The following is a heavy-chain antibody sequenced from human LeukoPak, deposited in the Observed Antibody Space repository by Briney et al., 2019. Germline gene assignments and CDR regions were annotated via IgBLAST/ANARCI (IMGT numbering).Heavy chain of an antibody. J-gene: IGHJ4*02. D-gene: IGHD6-19*01. V-gene: IGHV3-64*01. CDR1: GFSISAYI. CDR3: TRRYGGHSGWAGYHDS. Sequence: PGGSLRFSCVASGFSISAYIMHWVRQAPGKGLEYVSAIRSDGSSTFYPNSVKGRFTISRDNSKSTLYLQMGSLRAEDTAVYYCTRRYGGHSGWAGYHDSWGQGTLVTVSS. CDR2: IRSDGSST.